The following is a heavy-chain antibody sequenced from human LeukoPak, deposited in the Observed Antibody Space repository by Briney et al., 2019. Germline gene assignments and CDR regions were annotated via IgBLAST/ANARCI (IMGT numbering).Heavy chain of an antibody. CDR2: IYYSGNT. J-gene: IGHJ5*02. V-gene: IGHV4-59*01. D-gene: IGHD3-3*01. CDR3: ARLWSEGNWENWFDP. CDR1: SGSISSYY. Sequence: SETLSLTCTVSSGSISSYYWSWIRQPPGKGLEWIGYIYYSGNTNYNPSLKSRVTISVDTSKNQFSLKLSSVTAADTAVYYCARLWSEGNWENWFDPWGQGTLVTVSS.